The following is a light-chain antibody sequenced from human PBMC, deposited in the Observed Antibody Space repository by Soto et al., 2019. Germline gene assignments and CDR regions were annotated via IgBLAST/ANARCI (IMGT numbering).Light chain of an antibody. CDR3: QQRSNWPRT. CDR1: QNISSY. V-gene: IGKV3-11*01. CDR2: DVS. J-gene: IGKJ1*01. Sequence: IVLTHSPATLSLSPWKIASLSCRASQNISSYLIWYQQKPSQAPRLLIYDVSNRATGIPARFSGSGSGTDFTLTISTLEPEDFAVYYCQQRSNWPRTFGQGTKVDIK.